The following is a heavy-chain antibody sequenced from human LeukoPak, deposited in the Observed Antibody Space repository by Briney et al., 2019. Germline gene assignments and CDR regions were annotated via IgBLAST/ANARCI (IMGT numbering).Heavy chain of an antibody. V-gene: IGHV1-69*13. Sequence: GASVKVSCKASGGTFSSYAISWVRQAPGQGLEWMGGIIPIFGTANYAQKFQGRVTITADESTSTAYMELSSLRSDDTAVYYCARVVAGMLDYWGQGTLVTVSP. CDR1: GGTFSSYA. CDR3: ARVVAGMLDY. CDR2: IIPIFGTA. D-gene: IGHD6-19*01. J-gene: IGHJ4*02.